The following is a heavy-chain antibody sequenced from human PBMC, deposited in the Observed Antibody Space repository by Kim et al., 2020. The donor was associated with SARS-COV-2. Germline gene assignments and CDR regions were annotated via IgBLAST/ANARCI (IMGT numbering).Heavy chain of an antibody. D-gene: IGHD1-7*01. V-gene: IGHV3-11*05. Sequence: ADSVKGRFTISRDNAKNSLYLQMNSLRAEDTAVYYCARDTETGTTWFDYWGQGTLVTVSS. J-gene: IGHJ4*02. CDR3: ARDTETGTTWFDY.